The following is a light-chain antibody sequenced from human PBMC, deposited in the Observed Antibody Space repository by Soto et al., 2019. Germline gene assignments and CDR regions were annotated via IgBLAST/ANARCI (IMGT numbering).Light chain of an antibody. V-gene: IGKV1-39*01. CDR3: QQSYSTPRVT. CDR2: AAS. Sequence: DIQMTQSPSSLSASVGDRVTITCRASQSISSYLNWYQQKPGKAPKLLIYAASSLQSGVPSRFSGSGSGTDFTLTISSLQPEDFPNYYCQQSYSTPRVTFGPGTKVDIK. J-gene: IGKJ3*01. CDR1: QSISSY.